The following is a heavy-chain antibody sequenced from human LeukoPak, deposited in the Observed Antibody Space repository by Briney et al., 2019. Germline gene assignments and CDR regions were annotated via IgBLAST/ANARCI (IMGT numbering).Heavy chain of an antibody. Sequence: GGAPRLSCAASGFMFTNFWMHWVRHAPGKGLEWVSFKNNDGSTKKYTDSVKGRFTISRDNTRNTVDLQMNGLTAEDTAVYCCARGDGGFDYWGQGSLVTVSS. V-gene: IGHV3-74*01. J-gene: IGHJ4*02. CDR3: ARGDGGFDY. CDR2: KNNDGSTK. D-gene: IGHD2-15*01. CDR1: GFMFTNFW.